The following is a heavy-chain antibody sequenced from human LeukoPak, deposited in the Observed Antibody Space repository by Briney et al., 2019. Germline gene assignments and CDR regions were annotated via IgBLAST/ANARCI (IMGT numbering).Heavy chain of an antibody. CDR3: ARARQDYGDLIDY. V-gene: IGHV1-8*03. Sequence: GASVKVSCKASGGTFSSYTINWVRQATGQGLEWMGWMNPNSGNTGYAQKFQGRVTITRNTSISTAYVELSSLRSEDTAVYYCARARQDYGDLIDYWGQGTLVTVSS. CDR2: MNPNSGNT. J-gene: IGHJ4*02. D-gene: IGHD4-17*01. CDR1: GGTFSSYT.